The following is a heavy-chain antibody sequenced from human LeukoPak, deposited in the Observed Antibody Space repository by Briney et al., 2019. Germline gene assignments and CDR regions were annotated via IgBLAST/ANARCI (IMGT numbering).Heavy chain of an antibody. CDR2: IIPIFGTA. CDR3: ASPSLLRYYYYGMDV. V-gene: IGHV1-69*13. CDR1: GYTFTSYG. Sequence: SVKVSCKASGYTFTSYGISWVRQAPGQGLEWMGGIIPIFGTANYAQKFQGRVTITADESTSTAYMELSSLRSEDTAVYYCASPSLLRYYYYGMDVWGQGTTVTVSS. J-gene: IGHJ6*02.